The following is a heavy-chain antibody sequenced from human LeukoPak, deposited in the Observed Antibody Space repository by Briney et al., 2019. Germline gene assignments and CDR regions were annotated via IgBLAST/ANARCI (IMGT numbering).Heavy chain of an antibody. V-gene: IGHV3-23*01. CDR3: AKCGSGWSHFDY. CDR1: GFIFTDYA. D-gene: IGHD6-19*01. J-gene: IGHJ4*02. CDR2: VHSGGSVT. Sequence: GGSLRLSCAASGFIFTDYAMSWVRQAPGKGLEWVATVHSGGSVTYYADSVKGRFTISRDNSKSTLFLQMNGLRAEDTAVYYCAKCGSGWSHFDYSGQGALVTASP.